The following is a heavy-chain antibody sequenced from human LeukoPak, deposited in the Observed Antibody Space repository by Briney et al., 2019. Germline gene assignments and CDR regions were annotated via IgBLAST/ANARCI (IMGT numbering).Heavy chain of an antibody. V-gene: IGHV4-38-2*02. D-gene: IGHD3-3*01. CDR2: IYHSGST. J-gene: IGHJ3*02. Sequence: SETLSLTCTVSGYSISSGYYWGWIRQPPGKGLEWIGSIYHSGSTYYNPSLKSRVTISVDTSKNQFSLKLSSVTAADTAVYYCARSITIFGVDAFDIWGQGTMVTVSS. CDR3: ARSITIFGVDAFDI. CDR1: GYSISSGYY.